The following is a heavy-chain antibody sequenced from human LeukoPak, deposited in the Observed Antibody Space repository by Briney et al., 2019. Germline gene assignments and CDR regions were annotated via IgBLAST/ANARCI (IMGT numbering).Heavy chain of an antibody. CDR2: IWYDGSNE. V-gene: IGHV3-33*01. Sequence: GGSLRLSCGASGFTFNIYGIHWVRQAPGKGLEWVAVIWYDGSNEYYADSVKGRFNISRDNSKNTVHLQMNSVRVEDTAVYYCVRWGSAKDFDYWGQGTLLTVSS. CDR3: VRWGSAKDFDY. CDR1: GFTFNIYG. J-gene: IGHJ4*02. D-gene: IGHD2-21*01.